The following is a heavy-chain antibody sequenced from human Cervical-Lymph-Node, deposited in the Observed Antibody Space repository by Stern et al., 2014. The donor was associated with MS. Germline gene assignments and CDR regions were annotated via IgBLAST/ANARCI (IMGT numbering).Heavy chain of an antibody. V-gene: IGHV7-4-1*02. Sequence: QVQLVQSGSELKKPGASVKISCKASGYTFTDYAINWVRQAPGQGLEWMGWINTKTGTPTYAQGFRGRSVFSLDTSVNTAFLQISSLKAEDTATYYCARAISSWYGENWFDSWGQGTLVTVSS. CDR3: ARAISSWYGENWFDS. D-gene: IGHD6-13*01. CDR2: INTKTGTP. CDR1: GYTFTDYA. J-gene: IGHJ5*01.